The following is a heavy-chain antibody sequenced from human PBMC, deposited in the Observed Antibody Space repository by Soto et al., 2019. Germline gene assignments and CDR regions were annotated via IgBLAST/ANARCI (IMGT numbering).Heavy chain of an antibody. CDR3: ERGEGYGTHTPHYYYYGMDV. D-gene: IGHD5-18*01. CDR2: INPSGGST. J-gene: IGHJ6*02. V-gene: IGHV1-46*01. CDR1: GYTCTGYY. Sequence: ASVKVSCKASGYTCTGYYMHWVRQAPGQGLECMGIINPSGGSTSYAQKFQGRVTMTRDTSTSTVYMELSSLRSEDTAVYYCERGEGYGTHTPHYYYYGMDVWGQGTTVTVSS.